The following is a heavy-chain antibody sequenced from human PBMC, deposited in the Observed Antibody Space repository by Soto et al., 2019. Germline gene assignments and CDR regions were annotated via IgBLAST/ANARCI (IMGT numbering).Heavy chain of an antibody. D-gene: IGHD4-17*01. V-gene: IGHV4-61*01. CDR1: GGSVRSGSYY. Sequence: PSETLSLTCTVSGGSVRSGSYYWSWIRQPPGKGLEWIGYIYYSRTTNYNPSLKSRVTISVDTSKNQFSLKLSSVTAADTAVYYCARVEDYGDYFDYWGQGTLVTVSS. J-gene: IGHJ4*02. CDR3: ARVEDYGDYFDY. CDR2: IYYSRTT.